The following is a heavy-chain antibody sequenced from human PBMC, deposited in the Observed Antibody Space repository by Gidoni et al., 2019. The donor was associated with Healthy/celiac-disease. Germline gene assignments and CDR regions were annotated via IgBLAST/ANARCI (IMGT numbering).Heavy chain of an antibody. V-gene: IGHV4-59*08. CDR3: ASGPPERFDY. J-gene: IGHJ4*02. Sequence: QVQLQESGPGLVKPSETLSITCTVSGGSISSYYWSWIRQPPGKGLEWIGYIYYSGSTNYNPSLKSLVTISVDTSKNQFSLKLSSVTAADTAVYYCASGPPERFDYWGQGTLVTVSS. CDR1: GGSISSYY. CDR2: IYYSGST.